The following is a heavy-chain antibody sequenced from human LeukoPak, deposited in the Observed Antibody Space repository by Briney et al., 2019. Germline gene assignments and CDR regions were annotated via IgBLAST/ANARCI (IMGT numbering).Heavy chain of an antibody. CDR3: ARGGGVRPSDY. V-gene: IGHV1-18*01. CDR1: GYTFTSYG. J-gene: IGHJ4*02. Sequence: WASVKVSCKASGYTFTSYGISWVRQAPGQGLEGMGWISAYNGNTNYVQKLQGRVTMTTDTTTSTAYMELRNLCTGDTAVYYCARGGGVRPSDYWGQGTLVTVSS. CDR2: ISAYNGNT. D-gene: IGHD3-10*01.